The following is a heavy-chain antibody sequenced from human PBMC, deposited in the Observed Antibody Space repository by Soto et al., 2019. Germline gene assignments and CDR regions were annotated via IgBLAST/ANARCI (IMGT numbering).Heavy chain of an antibody. CDR1: GDSISSSNW. CDR2: IYHTGIT. CDR3: AMYSASGLYYYFGMDV. Sequence: QVQLQESGPGLVKPSGTLSLTCAVSGDSISSSNWWTWVRQPPGKGLEWIGDIYHTGITNYNPSLKSRVTILVDKSKNQFSLKLTSVTAADTAVYYCAMYSASGLYYYFGMDVWGQGTTVTVSS. V-gene: IGHV4-4*02. D-gene: IGHD6-13*01. J-gene: IGHJ6*02.